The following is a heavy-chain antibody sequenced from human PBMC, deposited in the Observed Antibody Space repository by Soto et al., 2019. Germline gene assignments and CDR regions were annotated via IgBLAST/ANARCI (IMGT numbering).Heavy chain of an antibody. D-gene: IGHD1-1*01. CDR1: GYTFTSYY. J-gene: IGHJ4*02. V-gene: IGHV1-46*01. Sequence: QVQLVQSGAEVKKPGASVKVSCKASGYTFTSYYMHWVRQAPGQGLEWMGIINPSGGSTSYAQKFQGRVTMTRDTSTSTFYMELSSLRSEDTAVYYCARVTETGTGFDYWGQGTLVTVSS. CDR3: ARVTETGTGFDY. CDR2: INPSGGST.